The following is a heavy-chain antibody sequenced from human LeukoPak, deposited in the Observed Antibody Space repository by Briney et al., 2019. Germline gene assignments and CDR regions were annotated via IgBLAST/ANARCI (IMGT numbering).Heavy chain of an antibody. D-gene: IGHD4-23*01. CDR2: IYYSGST. Sequence: SETLSLTCTVSGGSISSYYWSWIRQPPGKGLEWIGYIYYSGSTNYNPSLKSRVTISVDTSKNQFSLKLSSVTAADTAVYYCARRTPSRGGYIDYWGQGTLVTVSS. CDR3: ARRTPSRGGYIDY. CDR1: GGSISSYY. V-gene: IGHV4-59*08. J-gene: IGHJ4*02.